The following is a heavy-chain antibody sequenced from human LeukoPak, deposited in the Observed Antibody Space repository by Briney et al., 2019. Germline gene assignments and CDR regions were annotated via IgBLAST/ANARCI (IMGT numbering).Heavy chain of an antibody. CDR3: ARTTGYSSSWHDY. Sequence: SETLSLTCTVSGVSISGHYWTWIRQPPGKGLEWIGYIYYSGSTSYNPSLKSRVTMPLDTSKNQFSLKLSSVTAADTAVYYCARTTGYSSSWHDYWGQGILVTISS. CDR1: GVSISGHY. J-gene: IGHJ4*02. CDR2: IYYSGST. D-gene: IGHD6-13*01. V-gene: IGHV4-59*11.